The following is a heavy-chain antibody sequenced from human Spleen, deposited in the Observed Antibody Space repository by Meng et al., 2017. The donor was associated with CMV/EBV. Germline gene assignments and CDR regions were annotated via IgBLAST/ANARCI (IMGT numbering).Heavy chain of an antibody. CDR2: IRYDGGKK. J-gene: IGHJ6*02. CDR1: GFSFSSYG. V-gene: IGHV3-30*02. D-gene: IGHD3-3*01. Sequence: GGSLRLSCAASGFSFSSYGMHWVRQAPGKGLEWVAFIRYDGGKKDFAESGKGRFTISRDTSKNTLYLHMSSLRAEDTAVYYCARDLTLRFLDSYFSFYGMDVWGQGTTVTVSS. CDR3: ARDLTLRFLDSYFSFYGMDV.